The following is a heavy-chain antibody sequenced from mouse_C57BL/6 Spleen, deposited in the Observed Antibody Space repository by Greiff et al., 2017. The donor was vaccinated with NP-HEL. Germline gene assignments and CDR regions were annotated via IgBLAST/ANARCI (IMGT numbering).Heavy chain of an antibody. CDR3: AKGYYDYLYYAMDY. CDR2: IYPGDGDT. J-gene: IGHJ4*01. V-gene: IGHV1-80*01. D-gene: IGHD2-4*01. Sequence: VKLVESGAELVKPGASVKISCKASGYAFSSYWMNWVKQRPGKGLEWIGQIYPGDGDTNYNGKFKGKATLTADKSSSTAYMQLSSLTSEDSAVYFCAKGYYDYLYYAMDYWGQGTSVTVSS. CDR1: GYAFSSYW.